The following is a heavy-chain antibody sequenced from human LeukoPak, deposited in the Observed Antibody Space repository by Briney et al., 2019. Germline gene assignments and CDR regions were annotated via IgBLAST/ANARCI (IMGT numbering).Heavy chain of an antibody. CDR3: ATEIVGATHAAFDI. J-gene: IGHJ3*02. Sequence: ASVKVSCKASGYTFTGYYMRWVRQAPGQGLEWMGGFDSEDGETIYAQKFQGRVTMTEDTSTDTAYMELSSLRSEDTAVYYCATEIVGATHAAFDIWGQGTMVTVSS. D-gene: IGHD1-26*01. CDR2: FDSEDGET. V-gene: IGHV1-24*01. CDR1: GYTFTGYY.